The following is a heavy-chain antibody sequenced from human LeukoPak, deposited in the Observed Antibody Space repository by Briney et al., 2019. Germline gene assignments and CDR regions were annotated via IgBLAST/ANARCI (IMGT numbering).Heavy chain of an antibody. CDR1: GGSFSGYY. CDR3: ARGIRDYIVVVPAAIAPFDY. J-gene: IGHJ4*02. CDR2: INHSGST. D-gene: IGHD2-2*02. Sequence: SETLSLTCAVYGGSFSGYYWSWIRQPPGKGLEWIGEINHSGSTNYNPSLKSRVTISVDTSKNQFSLKLSSVTAADTAVYYCARGIRDYIVVVPAAIAPFDYWGQGTLVTVSS. V-gene: IGHV4-34*01.